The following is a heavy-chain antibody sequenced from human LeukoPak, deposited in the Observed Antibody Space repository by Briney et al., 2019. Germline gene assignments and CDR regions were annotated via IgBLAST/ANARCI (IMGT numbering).Heavy chain of an antibody. V-gene: IGHV4-34*01. CDR2: INHSGST. CDR3: ARGGIFSRPYYFDY. CDR1: GGSFSGYY. Sequence: SSETLSLTCAVYGGSFSGYYWSWIRQPPGKGLEWIGEINHSGSTNYNPSLKSRVTISVDTSKNQFSLKLSSATAADTAVYYCARGGIFSRPYYFDYWGQGTLVTVSS. J-gene: IGHJ4*02. D-gene: IGHD3-9*01.